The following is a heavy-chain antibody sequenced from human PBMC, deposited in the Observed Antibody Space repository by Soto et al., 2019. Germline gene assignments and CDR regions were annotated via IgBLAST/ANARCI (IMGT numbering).Heavy chain of an antibody. CDR2: IYYSGST. Sequence: QVQLQESGPGLVKPSQTLSLTCTVSGCSISSGGYYWSWIRQHPGKGLDWIGYIYYSGSTYYNPCLKRRVTISVDTSKNQFSLQLSSVAAADTAVYYCARAAHYRSPFRWFDPWGQGTLVTVSS. V-gene: IGHV4-31*03. CDR1: GCSISSGGYY. J-gene: IGHJ5*02. CDR3: ARAAHYRSPFRWFDP. D-gene: IGHD6-13*01.